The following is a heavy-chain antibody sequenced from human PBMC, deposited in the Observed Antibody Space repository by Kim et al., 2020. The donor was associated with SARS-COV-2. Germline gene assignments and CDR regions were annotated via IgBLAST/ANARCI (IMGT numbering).Heavy chain of an antibody. D-gene: IGHD5-12*01. Sequence: TPSLKSRVTISVDTSKNQFSLKLSSVTAADTAVYYCARGEMATKKEGIDYWGQGTLVTVSS. CDR3: ARGEMATKKEGIDY. J-gene: IGHJ4*02. V-gene: IGHV4-34*01.